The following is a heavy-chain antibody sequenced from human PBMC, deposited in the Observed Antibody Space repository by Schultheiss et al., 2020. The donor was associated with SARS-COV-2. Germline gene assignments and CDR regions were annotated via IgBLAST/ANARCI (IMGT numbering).Heavy chain of an antibody. CDR2: ISYDGSNK. CDR3: ARGSSHTRIAAAESDFDY. D-gene: IGHD6-13*01. CDR1: GFTFSSYA. J-gene: IGHJ4*02. Sequence: GGSLRLSCAASGFTFSSYAMHWVRQAPGKGLEWVAVISYDGSNKYYADSVKGRFTISRDNAKNSLYLQMNSLRAEDTAVYYCARGSSHTRIAAAESDFDYWGQGTLVTVSS. V-gene: IGHV3-30*04.